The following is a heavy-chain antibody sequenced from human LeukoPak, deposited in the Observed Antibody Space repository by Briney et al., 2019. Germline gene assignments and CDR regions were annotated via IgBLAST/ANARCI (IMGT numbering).Heavy chain of an antibody. Sequence: ASVKVFCKASGYTFIDYYIHWVRQAPGHGPEWMGWMNPKSGRTNYAEKFQGRVTLTRDSSISTAYMGLSSLMSDDTAIYYCARVLVPKIDVFDSWGQGTLVTVSS. D-gene: IGHD3-10*01. CDR3: ARVLVPKIDVFDS. J-gene: IGHJ4*02. V-gene: IGHV1-2*02. CDR2: MNPKSGRT. CDR1: GYTFIDYY.